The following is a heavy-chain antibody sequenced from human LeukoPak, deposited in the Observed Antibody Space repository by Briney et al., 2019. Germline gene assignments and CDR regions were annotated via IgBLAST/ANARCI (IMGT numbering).Heavy chain of an antibody. CDR2: ISYDGSNK. CDR1: GFTFSSYG. D-gene: IGHD2-2*01. CDR3: ARDGGWDCSGSSCYALVFDY. Sequence: GGSLRLSCAASGFTFSSYGMHWVRQAPGKGLEWVAVISYDGSNKYYADSVKGRFTISRDNSKNTLYLQMNSLRVEDTAVYYCARDGGWDCSGSSCYALVFDYWGQGTLVTVSS. J-gene: IGHJ4*02. V-gene: IGHV3-30*03.